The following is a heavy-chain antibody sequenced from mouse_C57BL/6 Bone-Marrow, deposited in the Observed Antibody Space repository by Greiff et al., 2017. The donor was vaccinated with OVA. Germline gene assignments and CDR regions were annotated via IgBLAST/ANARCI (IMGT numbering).Heavy chain of an antibody. Sequence: VQLQQSGPVLVKPGPSVKISCKASGFTFTDYYMHWVKQSHGKSLEWIGLVYPYNGGTSYNQKFKGKATLTVDKSSSTAYMELNCLTSEDSAVCYCAREWAYDGYYVDWYFGVWGTGTAVTVTS. J-gene: IGHJ1*03. V-gene: IGHV1-36*01. D-gene: IGHD2-3*01. CDR3: AREWAYDGYYVDWYFGV. CDR1: GFTFTDYY. CDR2: VYPYNGGT.